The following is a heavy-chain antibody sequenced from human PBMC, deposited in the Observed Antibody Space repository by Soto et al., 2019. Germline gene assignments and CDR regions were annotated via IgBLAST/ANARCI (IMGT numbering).Heavy chain of an antibody. V-gene: IGHV3-33*01. CDR3: ATTGPY. J-gene: IGHJ4*02. CDR1: GFTFSSYG. Sequence: LRLSCAAPGFTFSSYGMHWVRQAPGKGLEWVAVIWFDGSNKFYADSVKGRFTISRDNSKNTVSLQMNSLRDEDSAAYYCATTGPYWGQGTLVTVSS. CDR2: IWFDGSNK.